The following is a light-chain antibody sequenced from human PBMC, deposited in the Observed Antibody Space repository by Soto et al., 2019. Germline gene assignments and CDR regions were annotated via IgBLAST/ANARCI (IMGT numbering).Light chain of an antibody. J-gene: IGKJ2*01. CDR3: QQYYSYPRT. CDR2: AAS. CDR1: QGISSY. V-gene: IGKV1-8*01. Sequence: AIRMTQSPSSFSASTGDRVTITCRASQGISSYLAWYQQKPGKAPKLLIYAASTLQSGVPSRFSGSGSGTDFTLTISCLQSEDFATYCCQQYYSYPRTLGQGTKLEIK.